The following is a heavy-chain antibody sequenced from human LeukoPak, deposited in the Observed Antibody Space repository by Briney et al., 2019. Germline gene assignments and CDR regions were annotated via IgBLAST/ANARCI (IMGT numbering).Heavy chain of an antibody. CDR3: ARVEQQPRAVCGMDV. D-gene: IGHD6-13*01. CDR2: ITSSSDTK. V-gene: IGHV3-48*02. CDR1: GFTFGSHN. J-gene: IGHJ6*02. Sequence: GGSLRLFCAASGFTFGSHNMNWVRQAPGKGLEWVSHITSSSDTKYYADSVKGRFTISRDNAKNSLYLQMDRLRDDDTAVYYCARVEQQPRAVCGMDVWGQGTTVTVSS.